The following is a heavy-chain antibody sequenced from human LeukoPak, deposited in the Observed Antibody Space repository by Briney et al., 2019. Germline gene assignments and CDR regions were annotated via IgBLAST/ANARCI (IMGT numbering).Heavy chain of an antibody. CDR2: IYYIGTT. CDR3: ASRGAGPFDF. Sequence: SETLSLTCTVSGGSINNYFWSWIRQPPGKGLEWIGYIYYIGTTNYNPSLTGRITISIDTSKNQFSLDLSSVTAADTAVYYCASRGAGPFDFWGQGTLVTVSS. D-gene: IGHD6-19*01. V-gene: IGHV4-59*08. J-gene: IGHJ4*02. CDR1: GGSINNYF.